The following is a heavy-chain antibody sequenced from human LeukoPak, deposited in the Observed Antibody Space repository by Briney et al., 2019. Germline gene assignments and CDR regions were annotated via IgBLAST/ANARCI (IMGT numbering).Heavy chain of an antibody. J-gene: IGHJ4*02. V-gene: IGHV4-59*08. D-gene: IGHD2-15*01. Sequence: SETLSLTCRVSGASVSNYYWSWIRQSPGKGLEWIGFFHYSGSTNYNPSLNSRVTTSIDTSMNQLSLTLVSVTAADTAVYFCARHHDGGPKLRLDFWGLRVLVTVSS. CDR3: ARHHDGGPKLRLDF. CDR1: GASVSNYY. CDR2: FHYSGST.